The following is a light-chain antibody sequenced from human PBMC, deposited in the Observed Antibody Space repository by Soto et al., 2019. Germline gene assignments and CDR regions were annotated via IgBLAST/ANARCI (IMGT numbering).Light chain of an antibody. J-gene: IGKJ2*01. V-gene: IGKV1-5*03. CDR3: QQYNSYPRYT. CDR2: KAS. CDR1: QSISSG. Sequence: DIQMTQSPSTLSASVGDRVTITCRASQSISSGLAWYQQKPGKAPKLLSYKASSLESGVPSRFSGSGSGTEFTLTISSLQPDDFATYYCQQYNSYPRYTFGQGTKLEI.